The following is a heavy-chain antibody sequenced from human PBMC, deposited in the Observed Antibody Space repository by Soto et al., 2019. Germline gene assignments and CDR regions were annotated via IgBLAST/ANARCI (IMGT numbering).Heavy chain of an antibody. CDR1: GGSVSSGDYY. CDR2: IYNTDTGSA. Sequence: QVHLQESGPGLVKASETLSLTCTVSGGSVSSGDYYWNWIRQPPGKGLEWIGYIYNTDTGSAKYNPSLKGRVTLSGDTSKNQFSLRLSSVTAADTARYFCVRDYLWFEDNLDHYYHALAVWGQGTTVTVSS. V-gene: IGHV4-61*08. CDR3: VRDYLWFEDNLDHYYHALAV. D-gene: IGHD3-10*01. J-gene: IGHJ6*02.